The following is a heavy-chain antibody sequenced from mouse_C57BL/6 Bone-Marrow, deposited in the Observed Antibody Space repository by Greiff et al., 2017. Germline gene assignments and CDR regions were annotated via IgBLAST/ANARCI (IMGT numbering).Heavy chain of an antibody. CDR3: ARDGDYYCSRFDF. D-gene: IGHD1-1*01. V-gene: IGHV1-9*01. CDR2: ILPGSGST. Sequence: QVQLKESGAELMKPGASVKLSCKATGYTFTGYWIEWVKQRPGHGLEWIGEILPGSGSTNYNDKFKGKATFTADTSSNTADMQISSLTTDDSAIYYCARDGDYYCSRFDFWGQGTTLTVSS. J-gene: IGHJ2*01. CDR1: GYTFTGYW.